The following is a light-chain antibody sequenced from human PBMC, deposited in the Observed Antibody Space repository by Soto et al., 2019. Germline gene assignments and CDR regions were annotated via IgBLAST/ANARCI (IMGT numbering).Light chain of an antibody. Sequence: DIQMTQSPSSLSASVGDRVTITCRASQSITNYLNWYQQKPGKAPKLLIYAASTLQSGVPSRFSGSGSGTDFTLTISNLQPEDFTTYYCQQSYSTPPYTFGQVTKLEIK. CDR3: QQSYSTPPYT. J-gene: IGKJ2*01. V-gene: IGKV1-39*01. CDR2: AAS. CDR1: QSITNY.